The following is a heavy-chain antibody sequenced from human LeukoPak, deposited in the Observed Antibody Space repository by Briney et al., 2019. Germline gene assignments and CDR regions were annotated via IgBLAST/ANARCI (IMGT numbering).Heavy chain of an antibody. Sequence: ASVKVSCKASGYTFTANGITWVRKAPGQGLEWMGWISAYNGDTVYAQMFQGRVTMTTDTSTSTAYMEVTNLRSDDTATYYCASVGHCSAVGCYAQGIDYWGQGTLVTVSS. CDR1: GYTFTANG. V-gene: IGHV1-18*01. D-gene: IGHD2-15*01. J-gene: IGHJ4*02. CDR2: ISAYNGDT. CDR3: ASVGHCSAVGCYAQGIDY.